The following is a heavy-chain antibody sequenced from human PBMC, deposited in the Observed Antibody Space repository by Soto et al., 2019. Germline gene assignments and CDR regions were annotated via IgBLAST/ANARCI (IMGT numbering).Heavy chain of an antibody. CDR3: AMGPYYYGTTGYFPF. Sequence: LSLTCTVSGGSISSGGYYWSWIRHHPGKVLEWIGYIYYSGSTYYNPSLKSRVTISVDTSKNQFSLKLSSVTAADTAVYYCAMGPYYYGTTGYFPFWGKGTVVTVSS. D-gene: IGHD3-22*01. V-gene: IGHV4-31*03. CDR1: GGSISSGGYY. J-gene: IGHJ4*02. CDR2: IYYSGST.